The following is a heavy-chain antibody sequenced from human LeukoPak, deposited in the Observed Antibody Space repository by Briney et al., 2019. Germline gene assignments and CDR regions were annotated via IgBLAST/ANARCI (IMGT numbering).Heavy chain of an antibody. CDR1: GGSTSSYY. CDR2: IYYSGST. V-gene: IGHV4-59*01. D-gene: IGHD2-15*01. Sequence: SETLSLTCAVSGGSTSSYYWSWIRQPPGEGLEWIGYIYYSGSTNYNPSLKSRVTISVDTSKNQFSLKLSSVTAADTAVYYCARLAGYCSGGSCYSFSPWGQGTLVTVSS. CDR3: ARLAGYCSGGSCYSFSP. J-gene: IGHJ5*02.